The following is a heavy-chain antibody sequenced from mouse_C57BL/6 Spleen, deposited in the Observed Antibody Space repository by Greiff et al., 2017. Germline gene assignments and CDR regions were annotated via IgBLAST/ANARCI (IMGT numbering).Heavy chain of an antibody. J-gene: IGHJ4*01. CDR3: AISTVVAHYYAMDY. CDR1: GFSLTSYG. Sequence: VMLVESGPGLVQPSQSLSITCTVSGFSLTSYGVHWVRQSPGKGLEWLGVIWSGGSTDYNAAFISRLSISKDNSKSQVFFKMNSLQADDTAIYYCAISTVVAHYYAMDYWGQGTSVTVSS. V-gene: IGHV2-2*01. CDR2: IWSGGST. D-gene: IGHD1-1*01.